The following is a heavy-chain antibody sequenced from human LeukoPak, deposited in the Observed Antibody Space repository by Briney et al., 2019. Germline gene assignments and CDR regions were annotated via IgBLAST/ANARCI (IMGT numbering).Heavy chain of an antibody. CDR3: ARDRAVVVAATDY. J-gene: IGHJ4*01. CDR1: GYIFTTYG. Sequence: GASVKVSCKASGYIFTTYGISWVRQAPGQGLEWMGWVSPYNGNTNYAQKLQGRVTMTTDTFTSTAYMELRSLRSDDTAVYYCARDRAVVVAATDYWGQGTLVTVSS. CDR2: VSPYNGNT. D-gene: IGHD2-15*01. V-gene: IGHV1-18*01.